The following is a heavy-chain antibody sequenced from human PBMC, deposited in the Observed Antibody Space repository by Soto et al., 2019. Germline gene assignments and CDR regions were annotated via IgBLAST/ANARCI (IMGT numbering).Heavy chain of an antibody. J-gene: IGHJ4*02. V-gene: IGHV3-7*03. CDR1: GYNIRSYW. CDR3: AALDTVVVQSPGY. CDR2: IQQDGADK. D-gene: IGHD5-18*01. Sequence: PVGSLRLSCVASGYNIRSYWMSWVRQAPGKGLEWVANIQQDGADKYYVDSVKGRFTISRDNTKNSVYLQMNSLRAEDTAVYYCAALDTVVVQSPGYWGQGTLVTVSS.